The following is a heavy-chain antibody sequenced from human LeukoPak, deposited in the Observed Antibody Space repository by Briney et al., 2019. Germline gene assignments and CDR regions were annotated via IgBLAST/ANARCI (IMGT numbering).Heavy chain of an antibody. V-gene: IGHV4-34*01. J-gene: IGHJ4*02. CDR1: GGSFSGYY. CDR2: INHSGST. D-gene: IGHD4-23*01. Sequence: PSETLSLTCAVYGGSFSGYYWSWIRQPPGKGLEWIGEINHSGSTNYNPSLKSRVTMSVDTSKNQFSLKLSSVTAADTAVYYCARQIYGDNVIDYWGQGTLVTVSS. CDR3: ARQIYGDNVIDY.